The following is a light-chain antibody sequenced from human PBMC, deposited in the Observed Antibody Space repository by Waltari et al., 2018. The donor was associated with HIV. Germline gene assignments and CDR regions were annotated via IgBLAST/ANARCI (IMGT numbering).Light chain of an antibody. V-gene: IGLV2-14*01. Sequence: QSALTQPASVSGSPGQSITISCTGPASDIGSDTSVSWNRLHPGETPNRLHSGVYHGPSGVSDRFSGSRSGNTASLTISGLQTEDEGDYYCSSYTTSDFVVFGGGTRLTVL. CDR3: SSYTTSDFVV. CDR2: GVY. CDR1: ASDIGSDTS. J-gene: IGLJ2*01.